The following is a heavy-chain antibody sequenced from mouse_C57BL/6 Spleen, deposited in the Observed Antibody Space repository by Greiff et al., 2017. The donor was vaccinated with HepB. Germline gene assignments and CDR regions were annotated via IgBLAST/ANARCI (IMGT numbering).Heavy chain of an antibody. CDR3: ARERDFYYGSSYDYAMDY. Sequence: VQLQQSGPGLVAPSQSLSITCTVSGFSLTSYGVHWVRQPPGKGLEWLVVIWSDGSTTYNSALKSRLSISKDNSKSQFFLKMNSLQTDDTAMYYCARERDFYYGSSYDYAMDYWGQGTSVTVSS. J-gene: IGHJ4*01. V-gene: IGHV2-6*03. CDR2: IWSDGST. CDR1: GFSLTSYG. D-gene: IGHD1-1*01.